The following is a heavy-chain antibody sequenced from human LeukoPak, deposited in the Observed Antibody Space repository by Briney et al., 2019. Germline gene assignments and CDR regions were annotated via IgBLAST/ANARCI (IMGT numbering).Heavy chain of an antibody. Sequence: PGGSLRLSCAASGFTFDDYAMHWVRQAPGKGLEWVSGISWNSGSIGYADSVKGRFTISRDNAKNSLYLQMNSLRAEDTALYYCAKDIDYDSSGNLGYWGQGTLVTVSS. CDR1: GFTFDDYA. V-gene: IGHV3-9*01. CDR2: ISWNSGSI. CDR3: AKDIDYDSSGNLGY. D-gene: IGHD3-22*01. J-gene: IGHJ4*02.